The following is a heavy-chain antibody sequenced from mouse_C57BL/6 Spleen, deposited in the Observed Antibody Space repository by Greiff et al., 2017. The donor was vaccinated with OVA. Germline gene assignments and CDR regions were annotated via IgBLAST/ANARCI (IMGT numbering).Heavy chain of an antibody. D-gene: IGHD2-4*01. Sequence: EVQLVESGPELVKPGASVKIPCTASGYTFTDYNMDWVKQSHGKSLEWIGDINPNNGGTIYNQQFKGKATLTVDTSSSPAYMELRSLTSEDTAVYDCARSPHYDVGWYFDVWGTGTTVTVSS. CDR1: GYTFTDYN. CDR2: INPNNGGT. V-gene: IGHV1-18*01. CDR3: ARSPHYDVGWYFDV. J-gene: IGHJ1*03.